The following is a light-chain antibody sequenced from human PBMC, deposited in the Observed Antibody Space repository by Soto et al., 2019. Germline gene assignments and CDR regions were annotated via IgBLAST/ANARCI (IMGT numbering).Light chain of an antibody. CDR3: AAWDDSLNGYV. Sequence: QSVLTQPPSASGTPGQRVTISCSGGSSNIGSNAVNWYRQLPGTAPKLLIHSNNQRPSGVPDRFSGSKSGTSASLAISGLQSEDEADYYCAAWDDSLNGYVFGTGTQLTVL. J-gene: IGLJ1*01. CDR1: SSNIGSNA. CDR2: SNN. V-gene: IGLV1-44*01.